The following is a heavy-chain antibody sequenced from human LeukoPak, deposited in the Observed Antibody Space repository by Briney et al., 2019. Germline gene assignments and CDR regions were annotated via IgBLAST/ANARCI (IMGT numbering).Heavy chain of an antibody. D-gene: IGHD3-10*01. CDR3: ARRRPDYYGSGTHYPYFYGLDV. Sequence: PGGSLRLSCAASGFPFSSYGMNWVRQAPGKGLEWVSAISGSGGSTYYADSVKGRFTISRDNAKNSLFLQMNSLRAEDTAVYYCARRRPDYYGSGTHYPYFYGLDVWGQGTTVTVSS. CDR1: GFPFSSYG. J-gene: IGHJ6*02. CDR2: ISGSGGST. V-gene: IGHV3-23*01.